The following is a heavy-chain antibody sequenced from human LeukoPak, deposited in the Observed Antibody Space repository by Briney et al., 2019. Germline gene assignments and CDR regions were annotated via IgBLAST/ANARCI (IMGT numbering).Heavy chain of an antibody. CDR1: GYTFTGYY. CDR3: ARAKYYYDSSGYSYYFDY. V-gene: IGHV1-2*06. Sequence: ASVKVPCKASGYTFTGYYMHWVRQAPGQGLEWMGRINPNSGGTNYAQKFQGRVTMTRDTSISTAYMELSRLRSDDTAVYYCARAKYYYDSSGYSYYFDYWGQGTLVTVSS. D-gene: IGHD3-22*01. J-gene: IGHJ4*02. CDR2: INPNSGGT.